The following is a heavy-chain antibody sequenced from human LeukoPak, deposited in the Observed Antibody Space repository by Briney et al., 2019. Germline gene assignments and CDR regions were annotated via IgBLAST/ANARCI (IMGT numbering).Heavy chain of an antibody. Sequence: PSETLSLTCTVSGGSISSYYWSWIRQPPGKGLEWIGYIYYSGSTNYNPSLKSRVTISVDTSKNQFSLKLSSVTAADTAVYYCARGYSYYYYYMDVWGTGTTVTVSS. CDR3: ARGYSYYYYYMDV. D-gene: IGHD5-18*01. CDR1: GGSISSYY. V-gene: IGHV4-59*01. J-gene: IGHJ6*03. CDR2: IYYSGST.